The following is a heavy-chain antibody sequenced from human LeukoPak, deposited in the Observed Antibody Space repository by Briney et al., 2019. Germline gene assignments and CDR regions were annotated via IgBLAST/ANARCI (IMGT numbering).Heavy chain of an antibody. Sequence: GGSLRLSCAASRFTFNTFGMHWVRQAPGKGLEWVAVISSDGSNKYYADSVKGRFTTSRDNSKDTLYLQMSSLTIEDTAVYYCRAATKYLDYYYDYWGQGTLVTVSS. CDR1: RFTFNTFG. CDR2: ISSDGSNK. J-gene: IGHJ4*02. D-gene: IGHD3-22*01. V-gene: IGHV3-30*03. CDR3: RAATKYLDYYYDY.